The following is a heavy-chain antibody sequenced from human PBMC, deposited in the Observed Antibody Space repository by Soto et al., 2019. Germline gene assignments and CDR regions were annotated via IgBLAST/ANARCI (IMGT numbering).Heavy chain of an antibody. Sequence: ESGGGLVQPGGSPRLSCAASGFTFSSYEMNWVRQAPGKGLEWGSYISSSGSTIYYADSVKGRFTISRDNAKNSLYLQMNSLRAEDTAVYYCARDSSSWSYYFDYWGQGTLVTVSS. CDR2: ISSSGSTI. CDR1: GFTFSSYE. J-gene: IGHJ4*02. CDR3: ARDSSSWSYYFDY. V-gene: IGHV3-48*03. D-gene: IGHD6-13*01.